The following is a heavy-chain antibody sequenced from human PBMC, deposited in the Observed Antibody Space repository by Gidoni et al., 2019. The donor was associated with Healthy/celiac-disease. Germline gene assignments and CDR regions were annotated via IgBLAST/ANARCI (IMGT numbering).Heavy chain of an antibody. CDR2: ISSSNTYI. D-gene: IGHD6-13*01. CDR3: ARDRGAQQLVEPYDY. V-gene: IGHV3-21*01. CDR1: GFTFSRYS. Sequence: EVQLVESGGGLVKPGGSLRLSCAASGFTFSRYSMNWVRQAPGKGLEWVSSISSSNTYIYYADSVKGRFTISRDNAKSSLYLQMNSLRAEDTAVYYCARDRGAQQLVEPYDYWGQGTLVTVSS. J-gene: IGHJ4*02.